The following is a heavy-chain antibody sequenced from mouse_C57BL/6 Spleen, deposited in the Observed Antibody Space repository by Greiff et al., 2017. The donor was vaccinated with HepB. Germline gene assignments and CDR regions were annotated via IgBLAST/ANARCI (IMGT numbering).Heavy chain of an antibody. CDR2: IYPGDGDT. V-gene: IGHV1-82*01. Sequence: QVHVKQSGPELVKPGASVKISCKASGYAFSSSWMNWVKQRPGKGLEWIGRIYPGDGDTNYNGKFKGKATLTADKSSSTAYMQLSSLTSEDSAVYFCADSLLSYWGQGTLVTVSA. D-gene: IGHD1-1*01. CDR3: ADSLLSY. J-gene: IGHJ3*01. CDR1: GYAFSSSW.